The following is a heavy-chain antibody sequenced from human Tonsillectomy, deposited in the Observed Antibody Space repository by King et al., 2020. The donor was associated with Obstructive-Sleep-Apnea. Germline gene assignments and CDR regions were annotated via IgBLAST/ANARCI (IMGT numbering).Heavy chain of an antibody. Sequence: VQLVESGGGLVQPGESLRLSFAASGFTFSSYYISWVRQAPGKGLEWGANIKEDGSETYYLDSLRGRFTISRDNAQNALFLQMNSLSAEDTAVYYCAREGISDCGGDCPFDYWGQGSLVTVSS. CDR3: AREGISDCGGDCPFDY. D-gene: IGHD2-21*02. V-gene: IGHV3-7*01. CDR1: GFTFSSYY. J-gene: IGHJ4*02. CDR2: IKEDGSET.